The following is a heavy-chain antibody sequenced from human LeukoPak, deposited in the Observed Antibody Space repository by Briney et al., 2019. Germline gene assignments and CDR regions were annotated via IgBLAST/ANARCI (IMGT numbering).Heavy chain of an antibody. CDR3: ARVASSGTYFSYAFDV. CDR2: IKQDGSEV. CDR1: DFSFSTNW. Sequence: GGSLRLSCAASDFSFSTNWMSWVRQAPGKGLEWVANIKQDGSEVYYVDSVKGRFTISRDNAKNSLYLQMNTLRAEDTAIYYCARVASSGTYFSYAFDVWGLGTMVTVSS. J-gene: IGHJ3*01. V-gene: IGHV3-7*01. D-gene: IGHD1-26*01.